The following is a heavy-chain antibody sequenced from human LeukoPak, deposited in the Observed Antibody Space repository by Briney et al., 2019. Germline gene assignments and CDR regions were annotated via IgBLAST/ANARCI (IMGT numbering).Heavy chain of an antibody. Sequence: GGSLRLSCAASGFTFSSYAMSWVRQAPGKGLECVSTKDSSATYTYYADSVKGRFTISRDNSKNTLYLQMNSLRAEDTAVYYCARRGGSCSGGSCYGGFDYWGQGTLVTVSS. J-gene: IGHJ4*02. CDR2: KDSSATYT. CDR1: GFTFSSYA. V-gene: IGHV3-23*01. D-gene: IGHD2-15*01. CDR3: ARRGGSCSGGSCYGGFDY.